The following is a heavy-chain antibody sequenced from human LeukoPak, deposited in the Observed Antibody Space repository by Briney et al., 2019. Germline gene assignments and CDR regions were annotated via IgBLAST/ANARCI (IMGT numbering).Heavy chain of an antibody. CDR2: ISSSSSYI. CDR3: ATNYDILTGYHDY. CDR1: GFTFSSYS. J-gene: IGHJ4*02. V-gene: IGHV3-21*04. Sequence: GGSLRLSCAASGFTFSSYSMNWVRQAPGKGLEWVSSISSSSSYIYYADSVKGRFTISRDNAKNSLYLQMNSLRAEDTAVYYCATNYDILTGYHDYWGQGTLVTVSS. D-gene: IGHD3-9*01.